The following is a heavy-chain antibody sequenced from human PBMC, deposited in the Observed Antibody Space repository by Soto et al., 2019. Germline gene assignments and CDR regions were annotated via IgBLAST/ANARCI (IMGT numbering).Heavy chain of an antibody. V-gene: IGHV3-23*01. CDR2: ISGSDGST. Sequence: GGSLRLSCAASGFTFSSYAMSWVRQAPGKGLGWVSAISGSDGSTYYADSVKGRFTISRDNSKNTLYLQMNSLRAEDTAVYYCAKDSNRYDFWSGYADYYYYGMDVWGQGTTVTVSS. CDR3: AKDSNRYDFWSGYADYYYYGMDV. CDR1: GFTFSSYA. D-gene: IGHD3-3*01. J-gene: IGHJ6*02.